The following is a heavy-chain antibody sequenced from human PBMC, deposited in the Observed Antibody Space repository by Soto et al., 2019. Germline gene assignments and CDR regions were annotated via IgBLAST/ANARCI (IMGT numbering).Heavy chain of an antibody. CDR2: INHRGSA. J-gene: IGHJ4*02. Sequence: SETLSLTCAVSGASVSSTYWWSWVRQPPGKGPEWIGEINHRGSANYNPSLKSRVTISVDISKSQFSLRLTSVTAADTAVYYCARYNAASGTYYFDFWGQGALVTVS. CDR1: GASVSSTYW. V-gene: IGHV4-4*02. D-gene: IGHD6-13*01. CDR3: ARYNAASGTYYFDF.